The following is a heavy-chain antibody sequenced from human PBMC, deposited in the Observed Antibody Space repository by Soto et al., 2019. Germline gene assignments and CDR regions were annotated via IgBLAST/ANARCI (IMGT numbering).Heavy chain of an antibody. CDR2: TSDDGSDE. J-gene: IGHJ6*02. V-gene: IGHV3-30*18. D-gene: IGHD3-10*01. CDR1: GFTLSDHA. CDR3: AKDKGSGSNFYPRNPNFYNGMDV. Sequence: QVQLVESGGGVVLPGRSLRLSCVTSGFTLSDHAMHWVRHAPGKAPEWVALTSDDGSDEYYADSVKGRFTISRDNSKSTLYIQKSRLRSEDTPLYFSAKDKGSGSNFYPRNPNFYNGMDVWGQGTRVTVSS.